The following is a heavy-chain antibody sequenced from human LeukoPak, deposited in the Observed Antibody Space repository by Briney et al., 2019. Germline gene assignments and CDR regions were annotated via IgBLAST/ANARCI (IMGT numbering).Heavy chain of an antibody. CDR1: GYTFTSYY. CDR3: ARALSLLLWFGEFGY. D-gene: IGHD3-10*01. Sequence: GATVKISCKVSGYTFTSYYMHWVRQAPGQGLEWMGIINPSGGSTSYAQKFQGRVTMTRDTSTSTVYMELSSLRSEDTAVYYCARALSLLLWFGEFGYWGQGTLVTVSS. CDR2: INPSGGST. J-gene: IGHJ4*02. V-gene: IGHV1-46*01.